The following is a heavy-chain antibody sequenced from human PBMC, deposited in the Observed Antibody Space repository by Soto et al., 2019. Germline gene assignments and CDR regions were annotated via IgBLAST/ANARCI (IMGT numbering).Heavy chain of an antibody. J-gene: IGHJ5*02. CDR2: IYVTGAV. CDR3: ARLRIATNNYKWFDP. CDR1: GAALNSGNYY. V-gene: IGHV4-31*03. Sequence: SETLSLTCSVSGAALNSGNYYWSWIRQVPGKGLEWIGHIYVTGAVDYNPSLRDRITISQDTSERQFSLNLRLVTAADTAVYYCARLRIATNNYKWFDPWGHGTLVTFSS. D-gene: IGHD2-21*01.